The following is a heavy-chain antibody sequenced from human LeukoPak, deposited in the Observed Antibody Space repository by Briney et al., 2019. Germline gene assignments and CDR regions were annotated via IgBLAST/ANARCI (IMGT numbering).Heavy chain of an antibody. J-gene: IGHJ3*02. D-gene: IGHD6-13*01. CDR2: IYYSGST. Sequence: PSETLSLTCTVSGGSISSYYWSWIRQPPGKGLEWIGYIYYSGSTNYNPSLKSRVTISVVTSKNQFSLKLSSVTAADTAVYYCARGRGSSWYRPDAFDIWGQGTMVTVSS. V-gene: IGHV4-59*01. CDR3: ARGRGSSWYRPDAFDI. CDR1: GGSISSYY.